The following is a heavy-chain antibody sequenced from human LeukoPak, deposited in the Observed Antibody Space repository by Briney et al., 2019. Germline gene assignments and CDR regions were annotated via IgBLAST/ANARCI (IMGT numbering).Heavy chain of an antibody. J-gene: IGHJ5*02. V-gene: IGHV4-39*01. D-gene: IGHD4-17*01. CDR2: ISYSGST. CDR3: VRHALTTEDWFDP. CDR1: GGSISSSSYY. Sequence: PSETLSLTCTVSGGSISSSSYYWGWIRQPPGKGLEWIGSISYSGSTYYKSSLKSRVTMAVDTSKNHFSLKLSSVTAADTAVYYCVRHALTTEDWFDPWGQGTLVTVSS.